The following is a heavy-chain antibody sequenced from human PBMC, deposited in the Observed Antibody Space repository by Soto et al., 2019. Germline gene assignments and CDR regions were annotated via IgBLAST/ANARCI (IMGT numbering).Heavy chain of an antibody. V-gene: IGHV3-33*01. Sequence: PGGSLRLSCAASGFTFSSYGMHWVRQAPGKGLEWVAVIWYDGSNKYYADSVKGRFTISRDNSKNTLYLQMNSLRAEDTAVYYCARDANHDLGILSLPLFDYWGQGTLVTVSS. D-gene: IGHD3-3*01. J-gene: IGHJ4*02. CDR2: IWYDGSNK. CDR1: GFTFSSYG. CDR3: ARDANHDLGILSLPLFDY.